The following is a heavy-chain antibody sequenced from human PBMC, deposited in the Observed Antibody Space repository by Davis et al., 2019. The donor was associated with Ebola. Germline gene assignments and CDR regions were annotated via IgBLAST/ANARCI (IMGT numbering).Heavy chain of an antibody. V-gene: IGHV4-34*01. CDR2: INHSGST. D-gene: IGHD3-3*01. CDR3: ARGGTRTIFGVVITKNWFDP. J-gene: IGHJ5*02. Sequence: SETLSLTCAVYGGSFSGYYWSWIRQPPGKGLEWIGEINHSGSTNYNPSLKSRVTISVDTSKNQFSLKLSSVTAADTAVYYCARGGTRTIFGVVITKNWFDPWGQGTLVTVSS. CDR1: GGSFSGYY.